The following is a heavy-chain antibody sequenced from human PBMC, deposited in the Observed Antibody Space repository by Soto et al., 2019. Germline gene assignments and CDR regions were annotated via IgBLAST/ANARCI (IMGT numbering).Heavy chain of an antibody. CDR1: GYTYSGDY. Sequence: SLKVYCKASGYTYSGDYMHWLRHATGQGLEWMGWINPNSGGTNYAQKFQGWVTMTRDTSISTAYMELSRLRSDDTAVYYCAREIAAAGTFSDALDIWGQGTMVTVSS. J-gene: IGHJ3*02. V-gene: IGHV1-2*04. CDR3: AREIAAAGTFSDALDI. D-gene: IGHD6-13*01. CDR2: INPNSGGT.